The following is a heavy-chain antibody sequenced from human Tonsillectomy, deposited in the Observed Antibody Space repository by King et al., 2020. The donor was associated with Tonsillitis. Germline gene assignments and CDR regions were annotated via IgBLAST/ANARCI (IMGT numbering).Heavy chain of an antibody. CDR1: GYSFTSYW. D-gene: IGHD3-16*01. CDR3: ARQEGGFGY. J-gene: IGHJ4*02. V-gene: IGHV5-51*01. CDR2: IYPGDSDT. Sequence: QLLQSGAEVKKPGESLKISSKGSGYSFTSYWIGGVRPMPRKGLVWMGSIYPGDSDTRYSPSFQGHVTISADKSISTAYLQWRSLKASDTAMYYGARQEGGFGYWGQGTLVTVSS.